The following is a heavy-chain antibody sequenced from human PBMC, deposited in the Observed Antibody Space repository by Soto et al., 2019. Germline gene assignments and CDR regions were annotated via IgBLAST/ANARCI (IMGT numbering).Heavy chain of an antibody. CDR2: ISYDGSNK. D-gene: IGHD1-26*01. J-gene: IGHJ3*02. Sequence: QVQLVESGGGVVQPGRSLRLSCAASGFTFSSYAMHWVRQAPGKGLEWVAVISYDGSNKYYADSVKGRFTISRDNYKNTLCLHMNSLRAEDTAVYYWATTVKSYSGSFLGAFDIWGQGTMVTVS. CDR3: ATTVKSYSGSFLGAFDI. CDR1: GFTFSSYA. V-gene: IGHV3-30-3*01.